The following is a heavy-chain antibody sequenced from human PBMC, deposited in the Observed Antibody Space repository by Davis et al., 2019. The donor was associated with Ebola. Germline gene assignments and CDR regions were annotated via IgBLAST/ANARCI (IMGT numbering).Heavy chain of an antibody. CDR3: AKERGYSSSWYGRGYFDY. J-gene: IGHJ4*02. V-gene: IGHV3-23*01. CDR1: GFTFSSYA. CDR2: IRGST. D-gene: IGHD6-13*01. Sequence: GESLKISCAASGFTFSSYAMTWVRQAPGKGLEWVSAIRGSTYYADSVKGRFTISRDNSKNTLYLQMNSLRAEDTAVYYCAKERGYSSSWYGRGYFDYWGQGTLVTVSS.